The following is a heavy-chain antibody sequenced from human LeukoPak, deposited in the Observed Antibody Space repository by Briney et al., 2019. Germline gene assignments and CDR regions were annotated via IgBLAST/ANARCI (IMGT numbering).Heavy chain of an antibody. CDR3: ARDINYYGSGSYYPGYNWFDP. Sequence: SETLSLTCTVSGGSISSYYWSWIRQPPGKGLEWIGYIYYSGSTNYNPSLKSRVTISVDTSKNQFSLKLSSVTAADTAVYYCARDINYYGSGSYYPGYNWFDPWGQGTLVTVSS. D-gene: IGHD3-10*01. V-gene: IGHV4-59*01. J-gene: IGHJ5*02. CDR2: IYYSGST. CDR1: GGSISSYY.